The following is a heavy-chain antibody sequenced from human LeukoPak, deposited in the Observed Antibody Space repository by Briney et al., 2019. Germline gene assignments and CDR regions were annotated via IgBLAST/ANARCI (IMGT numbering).Heavy chain of an antibody. D-gene: IGHD3-10*01. J-gene: IGHJ4*02. V-gene: IGHV3-11*04. CDR1: EFTLSDYY. CDR3: ARERTPKHYYGSGSYDRYFDH. Sequence: GGSLRLSCVASEFTLSDYYMSWIRRAPGKGLEWISFISSSGSTRYYADSVKGRFTISRDTTKNSLHLQMNSLRAEDTAVYYCARERTPKHYYGSGSYDRYFDHWGQGTLVTVSS. CDR2: ISSSGSTR.